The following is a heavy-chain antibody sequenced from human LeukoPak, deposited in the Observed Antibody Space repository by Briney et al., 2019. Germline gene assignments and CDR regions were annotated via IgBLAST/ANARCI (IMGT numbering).Heavy chain of an antibody. Sequence: GGSLRLSCAASGFTFSSYSMNWVRQAPGKGLEWVSSISSSSSYIYYADSVKGRFTISRDNAKNSLYLQMNSLRAEDTAVYYCARGAGLRLRYFDYWGQGTLVTVSS. CDR3: ARGAGLRLRYFDY. D-gene: IGHD2-21*02. V-gene: IGHV3-21*01. J-gene: IGHJ4*02. CDR2: ISSSSSYI. CDR1: GFTFSSYS.